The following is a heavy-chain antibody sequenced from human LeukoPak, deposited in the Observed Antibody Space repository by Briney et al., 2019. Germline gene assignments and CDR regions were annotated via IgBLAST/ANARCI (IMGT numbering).Heavy chain of an antibody. Sequence: ASVKVSCKASGGTFSSYAISWVRQAPGHGLEWMGRIIPILGIANYAQKFQGRVTITTDESTSTAYMELSSLRSEDTAVYYCARPLRFLELAGAFDIWGQGTMVTVSS. D-gene: IGHD3-3*01. J-gene: IGHJ3*02. CDR3: ARPLRFLELAGAFDI. CDR2: IIPILGIA. CDR1: GGTFSSYA. V-gene: IGHV1-69*04.